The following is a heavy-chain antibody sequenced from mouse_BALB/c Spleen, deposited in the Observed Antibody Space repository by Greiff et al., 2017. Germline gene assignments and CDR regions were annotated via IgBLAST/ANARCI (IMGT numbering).Heavy chain of an antibody. Sequence: EVMLVESGPSLVKPSQTLSLTCSVTGDSITSGYWNWIRKFPGNKLEYMGYISYSGSTYYNPSLKSRISITRDTSKNQYYLQLNSVTTEDTATYYCASRAFFTVGHWYFDVWGAGTTVTVSS. J-gene: IGHJ1*01. CDR1: GDSITSGY. V-gene: IGHV3-8*02. CDR2: ISYSGST. D-gene: IGHD1-1*01. CDR3: ASRAFFTVGHWYFDV.